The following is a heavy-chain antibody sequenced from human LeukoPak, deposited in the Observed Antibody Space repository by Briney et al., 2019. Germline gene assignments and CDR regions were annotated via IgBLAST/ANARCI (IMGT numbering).Heavy chain of an antibody. CDR3: AKTGPYYFEF. J-gene: IGHJ4*02. CDR2: ISGSGGST. V-gene: IGHV3-23*01. Sequence: PGGPLRLSCAASGFTFSSSGMTWVRQAPGKGLEWVSAISGSGGSTYYPDSVKGRFTISRDNSKNTLYLQMNSLRAEDTAVYYCAKTGPYYFEFWGQGTLVTVSS. CDR1: GFTFSSSG.